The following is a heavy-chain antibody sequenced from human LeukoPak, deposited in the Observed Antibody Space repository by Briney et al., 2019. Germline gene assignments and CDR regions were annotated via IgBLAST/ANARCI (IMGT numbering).Heavy chain of an antibody. Sequence: ASVKVSCKASGYTFTGYYMHWVRQAPGQGLEWMGWISAYNGNTNYAQKVQGRVTMTTDTSTSTAYMELRSLRSDDTAVYYCARYYDSSGYYYFDYWGQGTLVTVSS. CDR3: ARYYDSSGYYYFDY. V-gene: IGHV1-18*04. J-gene: IGHJ4*02. CDR1: GYTFTGYY. CDR2: ISAYNGNT. D-gene: IGHD3-22*01.